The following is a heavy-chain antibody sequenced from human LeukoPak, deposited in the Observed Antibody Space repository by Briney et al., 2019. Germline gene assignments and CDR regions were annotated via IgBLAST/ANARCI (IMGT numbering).Heavy chain of an antibody. V-gene: IGHV3-30*18. CDR2: ISDDGSNK. CDR1: GFTFSSYG. Sequence: SGGSLRLSCAASGFTFSSYGMHWVRQAPGKGLEWVAVISDDGSNKYFADSVKGRFTISRDNSKNTLYLQMNSLRAEDTAVYYCAKEGRYGDYVNNWGQGTLVTVSS. J-gene: IGHJ4*02. D-gene: IGHD4-17*01. CDR3: AKEGRYGDYVNN.